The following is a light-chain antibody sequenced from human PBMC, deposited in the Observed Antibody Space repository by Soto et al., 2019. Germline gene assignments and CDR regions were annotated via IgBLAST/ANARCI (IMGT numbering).Light chain of an antibody. V-gene: IGKV3-20*01. Sequence: EIVLTQSPGTLSLSPGERATLSCRASQSVSSSYLAWYQQKPGQAPRLLIYGASSRATGIPDRVSGRGSGTDFTLTISRLEPEDFAVYYCQQYGSSPWTFGQGTKVDIK. CDR1: QSVSSSY. CDR2: GAS. J-gene: IGKJ1*01. CDR3: QQYGSSPWT.